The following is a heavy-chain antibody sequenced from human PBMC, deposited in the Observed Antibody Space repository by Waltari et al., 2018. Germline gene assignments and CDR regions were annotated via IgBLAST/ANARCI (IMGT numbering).Heavy chain of an antibody. D-gene: IGHD3-3*01. CDR1: GGSISSSSYY. V-gene: IGHV4-39*01. CDR3: ARQKIKVPWSGYPLYFDY. CDR2: IYYSGST. J-gene: IGHJ4*02. Sequence: QLQLQASGPGLVKPSETLSLTCTVSGGSISSSSYYWGWIRQPPGKGLEWIGSIYYSGSTYYKPPLKSRGTISVDTSKNQFSLKLSSVTAADTAVYYCARQKIKVPWSGYPLYFDYWGQGTLVTVSS.